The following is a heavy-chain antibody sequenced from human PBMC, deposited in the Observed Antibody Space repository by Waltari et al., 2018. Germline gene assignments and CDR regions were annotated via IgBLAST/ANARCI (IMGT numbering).Heavy chain of an antibody. Sequence: EVQLVESGGGLVQPGGSLRLPCAASGFTFSDPFMDWVRQAPGKGLEWIGLIKNKGNGYTTEYAASVKGRFTISRDDSKSSLYLQMNSLKSEDTALYYCARDGMGADVGDYWGRGTPVTVSS. J-gene: IGHJ4*02. D-gene: IGHD1-26*01. CDR1: GFTFSDPF. CDR2: IKNKGNGYTT. CDR3: ARDGMGADVGDY. V-gene: IGHV3-72*01.